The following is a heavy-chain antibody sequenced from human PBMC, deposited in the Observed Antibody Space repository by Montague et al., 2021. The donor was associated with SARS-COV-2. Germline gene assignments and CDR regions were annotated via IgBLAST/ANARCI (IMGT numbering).Heavy chain of an antibody. D-gene: IGHD1-1*01. Sequence: CAISGDSVSGNSATWNWDRHSPSRGLEWLGRTYYRTKWYNDYAVSVRGRVTISPDTSKNQFSLQLNSVTPEDTAIYYCTSGREGNYNVMDVWGQGTTVTVSS. CDR1: GDSVSGNSAT. CDR3: TSGREGNYNVMDV. CDR2: TYYRTKWYN. V-gene: IGHV6-1*01. J-gene: IGHJ6*02.